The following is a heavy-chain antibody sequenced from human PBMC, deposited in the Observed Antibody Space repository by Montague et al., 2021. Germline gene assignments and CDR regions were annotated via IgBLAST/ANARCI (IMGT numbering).Heavy chain of an antibody. CDR3: ARNLASAAPGAFDI. V-gene: IGHV3-74*01. D-gene: IGHD6-13*01. CDR2: ITLDGSST. CDR1: GFSLSSYW. Sequence: SLRLSCAASGFSLSSYWMHWVRQASGRGLLWVSRITLDGSSTTFADSVKGRFTTSRDNAKATLYLQMNSLRVEDTAVYYCARNLASAAPGAFDIWGQGTMVTVSS. J-gene: IGHJ3*02.